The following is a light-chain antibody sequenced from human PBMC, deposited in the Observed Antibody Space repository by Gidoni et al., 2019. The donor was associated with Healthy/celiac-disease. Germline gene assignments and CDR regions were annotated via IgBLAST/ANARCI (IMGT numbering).Light chain of an antibody. CDR3: QSYDSSLSGSV. CDR1: SSNIGAGYD. CDR2: GHS. V-gene: IGLV1-40*01. Sequence: QSVLTQPPSVSGAPGQRVTITCTGSSSNIGAGYDVHWYQQLPGPAPKLLIYGHSHPPSGFPDRFSGSKSGTSASLAITGLQAEDEADYYCQSYDSSLSGSVFGGGTKLTVL. J-gene: IGLJ3*02.